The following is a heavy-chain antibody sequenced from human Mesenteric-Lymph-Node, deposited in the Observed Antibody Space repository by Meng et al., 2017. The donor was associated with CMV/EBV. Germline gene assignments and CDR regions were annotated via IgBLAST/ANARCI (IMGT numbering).Heavy chain of an antibody. Sequence: GESLKISCAASGFTFSSYGMHWVRQAPGKGLEWVAVIWYDGSNKYYADSVKGRFTISRDNSKNTLYLQMNSLRAEDTAVYYCATEVAVRNYFSYGMDVWGQGTAVTVSS. CDR2: IWYDGSNK. CDR3: ATEVAVRNYFSYGMDV. J-gene: IGHJ6*02. CDR1: GFTFSSYG. D-gene: IGHD3-10*01. V-gene: IGHV3-33*01.